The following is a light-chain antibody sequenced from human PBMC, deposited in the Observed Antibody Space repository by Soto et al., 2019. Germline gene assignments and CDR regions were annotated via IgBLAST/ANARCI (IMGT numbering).Light chain of an antibody. Sequence: ENVLTQSPGTLPLSPGERATLSCRASQSISGSYLAWYQQTPGQAPRLLIYGASSRATGIPDRFSGSGSGTDFTLTISRLEPEDFAVYYCHQYDSWTFGQGTKVDIK. J-gene: IGKJ1*01. CDR1: QSISGSY. CDR3: HQYDSWT. CDR2: GAS. V-gene: IGKV3-20*01.